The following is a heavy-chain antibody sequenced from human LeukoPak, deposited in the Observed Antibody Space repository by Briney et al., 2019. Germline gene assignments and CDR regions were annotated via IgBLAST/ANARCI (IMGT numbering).Heavy chain of an antibody. CDR2: ISPSGTDT. J-gene: IGHJ4*02. CDR1: GFTFSTYA. V-gene: IGHV3-23*01. CDR3: AKRGGYETMAAFDY. D-gene: IGHD3-10*01. Sequence: GGSLRLSCAVSGFTFSTYAMSWVRQAPGKGLEWVSAISPSGTDTYYADSVRGRYTISRDNSKNTVFLQMNSLRVEDTAVYYCAKRGGYETMAAFDYWGQGTLVPVSS.